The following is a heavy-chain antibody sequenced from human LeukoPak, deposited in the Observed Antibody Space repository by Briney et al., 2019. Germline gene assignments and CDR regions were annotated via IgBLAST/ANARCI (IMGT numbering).Heavy chain of an antibody. Sequence: GGSLRLSCAASGFTFSSYSMNWVRQAPGKGLEWVSSISSSSSYIYYADSVKGRFTISRDNAKNSLYLQMNSLRAEDTAVYYCARGGHSSGWHDDAFDIWGQGTMVTVSS. J-gene: IGHJ3*02. CDR2: ISSSSSYI. CDR3: ARGGHSSGWHDDAFDI. V-gene: IGHV3-21*01. CDR1: GFTFSSYS. D-gene: IGHD6-19*01.